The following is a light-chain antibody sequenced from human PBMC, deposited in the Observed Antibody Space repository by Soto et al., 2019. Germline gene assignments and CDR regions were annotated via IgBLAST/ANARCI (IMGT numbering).Light chain of an antibody. CDR3: LLSYSDIRGV. V-gene: IGLV7-46*01. Sequence: QAVVTQEPSLTVSPGGTVTLTCGSSTGDVTRSHFPYWIQQRPGQAPRTLISDTNNKHSWTPARFSGSLLGGKATLTLSPAQPEDEAEYYCLLSYSDIRGVFGGGTKLTVL. CDR1: TGDVTRSHF. CDR2: DTN. J-gene: IGLJ2*01.